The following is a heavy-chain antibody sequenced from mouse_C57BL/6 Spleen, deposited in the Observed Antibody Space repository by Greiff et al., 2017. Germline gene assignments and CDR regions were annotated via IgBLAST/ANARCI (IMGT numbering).Heavy chain of an antibody. V-gene: IGHV5-4*01. J-gene: IGHJ2*01. Sequence: EVMLVESGGGLVKPGGSLKLSCAASGFTFSSYAMSWVRQTPEKRLEWVATISDGGSYTYYPDNVKGRFTISRDNAKNNLYLQMSHLKSEDTAMXYCARDLYGSFYYFDYWGQGTTLTVSS. D-gene: IGHD1-1*01. CDR2: ISDGGSYT. CDR1: GFTFSSYA. CDR3: ARDLYGSFYYFDY.